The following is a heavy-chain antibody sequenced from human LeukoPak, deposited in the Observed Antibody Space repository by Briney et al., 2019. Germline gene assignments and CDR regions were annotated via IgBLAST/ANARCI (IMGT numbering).Heavy chain of an antibody. V-gene: IGHV3-21*01. CDR3: ARDLRYDSSGYSRDY. CDR2: ISSSSSYI. Sequence: GGPLRLSYAASGFTFSSYSMNCVRQAPGKGLEWVSSISSSSSYIYYADSVKGRFTISRDNAKNSLYLQRNSLRAEDTAVYYCARDLRYDSSGYSRDYWGQGTLVTVSS. J-gene: IGHJ4*02. CDR1: GFTFSSYS. D-gene: IGHD3-22*01.